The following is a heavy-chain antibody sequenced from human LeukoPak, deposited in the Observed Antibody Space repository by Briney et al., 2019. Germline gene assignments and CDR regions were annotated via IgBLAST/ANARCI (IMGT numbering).Heavy chain of an antibody. CDR3: ASLLVPGNFDY. CDR1: GFTFSSYS. CDR2: ISGSGGST. D-gene: IGHD2-8*02. Sequence: GGSLRLSCAASGFTFSSYSMNWVRQAPGKGLEWVSAISGSGGSTYYADSVKGRFTISRDNSKNTLYLQMNSLRAEDTAVYYCASLLVPGNFDYWGQGTLVTVSP. V-gene: IGHV3-23*01. J-gene: IGHJ4*02.